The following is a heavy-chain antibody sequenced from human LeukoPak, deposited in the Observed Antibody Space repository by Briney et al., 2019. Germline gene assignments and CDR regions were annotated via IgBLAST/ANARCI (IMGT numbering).Heavy chain of an antibody. CDR1: GNTFTSYA. V-gene: IGHV1-3*01. Sequence: ASVKVSCKASGNTFTSYAMHWVRQAPGQRLEWMGWINAGNGNTKYSQKFQGRVTITRDTSASTAYMELSSLRSEDTAVYYCARDLGYCSGGSCYSYWFDPWGQGTLVTVSS. CDR2: INAGNGNT. D-gene: IGHD2-15*01. J-gene: IGHJ5*02. CDR3: ARDLGYCSGGSCYSYWFDP.